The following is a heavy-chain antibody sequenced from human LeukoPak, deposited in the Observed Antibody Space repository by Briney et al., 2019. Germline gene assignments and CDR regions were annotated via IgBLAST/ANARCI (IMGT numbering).Heavy chain of an antibody. D-gene: IGHD2-2*02. J-gene: IGHJ4*02. CDR3: ARGNYCSSTSCYTPFDY. V-gene: IGHV4-30-2*01. CDR2: IYHSGST. CDR1: GGSLSSGGYS. Sequence: PSQTLSLTCAVSGGSLSSGGYSWSWIRQPPGKGLEWIGYIYHSGSTYYNPSLKSRVTISVDRSKNQFSLKLSSVTAADTAVYYCARGNYCSSTSCYTPFDYWGQGTLVTVSS.